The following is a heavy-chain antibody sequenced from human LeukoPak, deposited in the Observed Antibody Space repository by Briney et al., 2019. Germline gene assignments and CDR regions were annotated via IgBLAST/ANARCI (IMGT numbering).Heavy chain of an antibody. J-gene: IGHJ3*01. CDR2: IYSGGDT. Sequence: PGGSLRLSCAVSGSTVKRNYMSWARQAPGKGLEWVSVIYSGGDTYYADSVKGRFTISRDNSKNTVYLQMNNLRPEDTAVYYCARLDDSNSRRPENDASDVWGRGTTVTVSS. CDR3: ARLDDSNSRRPENDASDV. CDR1: GSTVKRNY. V-gene: IGHV3-66*02. D-gene: IGHD3-22*01.